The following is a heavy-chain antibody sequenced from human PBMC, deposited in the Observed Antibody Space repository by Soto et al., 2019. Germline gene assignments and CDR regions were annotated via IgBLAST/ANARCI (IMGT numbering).Heavy chain of an antibody. Sequence: CAVYGGSFSGYYWSWIRQPPGKGLEWIGEINHSGSTNYNPSLKSRVTISVDTSKNQFSLKLSSVTAADTAVYYCARGHSIFGVVIHPFFDYWGQGTLVTVSS. CDR3: ARGHSIFGVVIHPFFDY. D-gene: IGHD3-3*01. CDR2: INHSGST. V-gene: IGHV4-34*01. CDR1: GGSFSGYY. J-gene: IGHJ4*02.